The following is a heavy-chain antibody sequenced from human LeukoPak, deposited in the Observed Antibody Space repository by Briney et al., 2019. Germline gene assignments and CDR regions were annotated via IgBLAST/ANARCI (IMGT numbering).Heavy chain of an antibody. CDR1: GYTFTELS. Sequence: ASVKVSCKVSGYTFTELSMHWVRQAPGQGLELMGGFDPEDGETIYAQKFQGRVTMTEDTSTDTAYMELSRLRSEDTAVYYCATFTPLRYFDWLLEGDYWGQGTLVTVSS. D-gene: IGHD3-9*01. CDR3: ATFTPLRYFDWLLEGDY. CDR2: FDPEDGET. J-gene: IGHJ4*02. V-gene: IGHV1-24*01.